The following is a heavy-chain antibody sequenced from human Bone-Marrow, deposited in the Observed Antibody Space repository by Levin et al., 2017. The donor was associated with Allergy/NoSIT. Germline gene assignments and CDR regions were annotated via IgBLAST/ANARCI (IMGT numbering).Heavy chain of an antibody. CDR1: GFTVSSNY. CDR2: IYSGGST. V-gene: IGHV3-53*01. J-gene: IGHJ4*02. D-gene: IGHD5-18*01. CDR3: ARVGYSYGLYFDY. Sequence: PGGSLRLSCAASGFTVSSNYMSWVRQAPGKGLEWVSVIYSGGSTYYADSVKGRFTISRDNSKNTLYLQMNSLRAEDTAVYYCARVGYSYGLYFDYWGQGTLVTVSS.